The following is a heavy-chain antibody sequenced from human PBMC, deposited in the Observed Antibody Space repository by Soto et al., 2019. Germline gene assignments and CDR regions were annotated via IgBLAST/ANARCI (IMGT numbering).Heavy chain of an antibody. CDR2: ISGSGATT. J-gene: IGHJ4*02. CDR3: AKHFDSGCPDY. CDR1: GVTFSSYA. V-gene: IGHV3-23*01. D-gene: IGHD6-19*01. Sequence: GGSLRLSCAASGVTFSSYAMSWVRQAPGKGLEWVSVISGSGATTFYADSVKGRFTISRDNSKNTLYLQMNNLRAEDTAVYYCAKHFDSGCPDYWGQGTLVTVSS.